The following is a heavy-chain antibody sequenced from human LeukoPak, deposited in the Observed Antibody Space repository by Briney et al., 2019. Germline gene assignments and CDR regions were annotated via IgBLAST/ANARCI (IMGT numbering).Heavy chain of an antibody. CDR1: GGSISCGSYY. CDR2: IYTSGST. V-gene: IGHV4-61*02. J-gene: IGHJ5*02. CDR3: ARGVRGVIIHYVDTAMAYNWFDP. Sequence: SETLSLTCTVSGGSISCGSYYWSWIRQPAGKGLEWIGRIYTSGSTNYNPSLKSRVTISVDTSKNQFSLKLSSVTAADTAVYYCARGVRGVIIHYVDTAMAYNWFDPWGQGTLVTVSS. D-gene: IGHD3-10*01.